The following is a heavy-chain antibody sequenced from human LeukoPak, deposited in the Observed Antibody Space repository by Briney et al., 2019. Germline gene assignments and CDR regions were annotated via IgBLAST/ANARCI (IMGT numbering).Heavy chain of an antibody. Sequence: PSETLSLTCTVSSGSINTSNYYWGWIRQPPGKGLEWIGNIFYRGGTYYSPSLKSRVTISLDTSRNQFSLKLSSVTAADTAVYYCARHSSFPGSRGYWPSYSSVTSHDAFDIWGQGTMVTVSS. J-gene: IGHJ3*02. V-gene: IGHV4-39*01. D-gene: IGHD6-25*01. CDR2: IFYRGGT. CDR1: SGSINTSNYY. CDR3: ARHSSFPGSRGYWPSYSSVTSHDAFDI.